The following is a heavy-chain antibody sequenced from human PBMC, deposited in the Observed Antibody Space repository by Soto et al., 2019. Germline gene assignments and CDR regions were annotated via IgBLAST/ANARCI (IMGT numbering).Heavy chain of an antibody. D-gene: IGHD1-1*01. CDR1: GLTFSDYG. CDR3: AKERGRNRNFAMDV. V-gene: IGHV3-30*18. J-gene: IGHJ6*02. Sequence: PEGSLRLSCVVSGLTFSDYGFHWVRQAPGKGLDWVAAISYDGSFVYYADSVRGRFTISRDNSRNTLDLQMNTLRHEDTAVYYCAKERGRNRNFAMDVWGQGTSVTVSS. CDR2: ISYDGSFV.